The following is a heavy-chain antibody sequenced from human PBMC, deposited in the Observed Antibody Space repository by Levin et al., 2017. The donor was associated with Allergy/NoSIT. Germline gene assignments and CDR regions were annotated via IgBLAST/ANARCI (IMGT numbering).Heavy chain of an antibody. Sequence: PGGSLRLSCAASGFTFSDYYMSWIRQAPGKGLEWVSYISATGSTVYYADSVKGRFTISRDYAKSSLYLQMNSLRAEDTAVYYCAREEGSGTWAFDNWGQGSLVTVSS. J-gene: IGHJ4*02. CDR2: ISATGSTV. V-gene: IGHV3-11*01. CDR1: GFTFSDYY. D-gene: IGHD2-15*01. CDR3: AREEGSGTWAFDN.